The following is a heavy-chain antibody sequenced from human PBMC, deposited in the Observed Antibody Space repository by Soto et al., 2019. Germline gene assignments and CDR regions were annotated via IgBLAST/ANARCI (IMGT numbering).Heavy chain of an antibody. CDR3: AKMGRTGWRRLPIDY. CDR2: ISATGAVT. CDR1: GFTFNTFP. J-gene: IGHJ4*02. V-gene: IGHV3-23*01. Sequence: EVQLLESGGGFVQSGGSLKLSCAASGFTFNTFPMSWIRQAPGKGPEWVSSISATGAVTSDADSVKGRFSISRDNSKNTLYLQMNSLRGDDTAVYYCAKMGRTGWRRLPIDYWGQGTLVSVSS. D-gene: IGHD6-19*01.